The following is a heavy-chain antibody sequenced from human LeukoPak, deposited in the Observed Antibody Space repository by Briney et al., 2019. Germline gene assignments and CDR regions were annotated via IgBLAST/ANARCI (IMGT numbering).Heavy chain of an antibody. J-gene: IGHJ4*02. CDR3: ARISQHYYDFGGFAY. V-gene: IGHV1-69*05. CDR2: IIPIFGTA. CDR1: GGTFSSYA. Sequence: GSSVTVSCKASGGTFSSYAISWVRQAPGQGLEWMGGIIPIFGTANYAQKFQGRVTITTDESTSTAYMELSSLRSEDTAVYYCARISQHYYDFGGFAYWGQGTLVTVSS. D-gene: IGHD3-3*01.